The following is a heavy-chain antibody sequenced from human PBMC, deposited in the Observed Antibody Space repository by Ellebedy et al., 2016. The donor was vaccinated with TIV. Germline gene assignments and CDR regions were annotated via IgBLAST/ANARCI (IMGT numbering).Heavy chain of an antibody. J-gene: IGHJ4*02. Sequence: GESLKISCAASGFTFSSYAMHWVRQAPGKGLEWVAVISYDGSNKYYADSVKGRFTISRDNSKNTLYLQMNSLRAEDTAVYYCAREALDYGDYGVCYFDYWGQGTLVTVSS. CDR1: GFTFSSYA. V-gene: IGHV3-30-3*01. D-gene: IGHD4-17*01. CDR3: AREALDYGDYGVCYFDY. CDR2: ISYDGSNK.